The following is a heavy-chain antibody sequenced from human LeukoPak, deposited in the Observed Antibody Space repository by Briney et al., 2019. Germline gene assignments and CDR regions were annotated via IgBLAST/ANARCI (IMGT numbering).Heavy chain of an antibody. V-gene: IGHV3-73*01. CDR1: GFTFSVSA. J-gene: IGHJ4*02. D-gene: IGHD3-10*01. Sequence: PGGSLRLSCAASGFTFSVSAIHWVRQASGKGLEWVGRIRTKTNRYATAYAAAVKGRFTVSRDDSKNTAYLQMNSLKTEDTAVYYCTRLDYGSDYWGQGTLVIVSS. CDR3: TRLDYGSDY. CDR2: IRTKTNRYAT.